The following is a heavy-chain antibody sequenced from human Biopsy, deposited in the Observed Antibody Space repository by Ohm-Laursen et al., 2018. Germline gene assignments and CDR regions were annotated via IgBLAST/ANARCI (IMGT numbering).Heavy chain of an antibody. CDR3: ARGYAGLYEAFDF. D-gene: IGHD5-18*01. Sequence: SDTLSLTCTVSGASVSSGGYDWSWIRQPPGKGLEWIGNIYNDVSTKYNPSLRSRVTISADKSTNQFSLKLRSVTAADTAVYYCARGYAGLYEAFDFWGQGTVVTVAS. CDR2: IYNDVST. V-gene: IGHV4-61*08. J-gene: IGHJ3*01. CDR1: GASVSSGGYD.